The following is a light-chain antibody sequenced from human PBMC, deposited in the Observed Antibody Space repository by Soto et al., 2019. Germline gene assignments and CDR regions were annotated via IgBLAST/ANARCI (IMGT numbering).Light chain of an antibody. CDR2: GAS. J-gene: IGKJ1*01. V-gene: IGKV3-20*01. CDR3: QQYGSSPGT. CDR1: QSVSSSY. Sequence: EIVLTQSPGTLSLSPGERATLSCRASQSVSSSYFAWYQQKPGQAPRLLIYGASSRATGITDSFSGSGSGTDFTLTISRMEPEDFAVYYCQQYGSSPGTFGQGTKVEIK.